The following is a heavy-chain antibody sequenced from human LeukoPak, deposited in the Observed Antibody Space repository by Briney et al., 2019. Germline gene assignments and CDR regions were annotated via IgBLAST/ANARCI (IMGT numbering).Heavy chain of an antibody. V-gene: IGHV3-53*04. CDR3: ARGGTPGFSTGRIDY. CDR1: GFNVSSNY. Sequence: TGGSLRLSCAASGFNVSSNYMSWLRQAPGKGLEWGSVLYGAGSTYYADSVKGRFTISRHDSQNTLFLQMNSLRAEDTAVYYCARGGTPGFSTGRIDYWGQGTLVTVSS. CDR2: LYGAGST. D-gene: IGHD6-19*01. J-gene: IGHJ4*02.